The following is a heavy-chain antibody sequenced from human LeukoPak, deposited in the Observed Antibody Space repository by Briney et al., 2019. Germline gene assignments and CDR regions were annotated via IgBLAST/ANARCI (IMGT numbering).Heavy chain of an antibody. CDR1: GVSISSHY. J-gene: IGHJ6*03. D-gene: IGHD3-3*01. CDR3: ARVLQNYYYLDV. V-gene: IGHV4-4*08. Sequence: SETLSLTCTVSGVSISSHYWSWVRQPPGKGLEWIGNIYDSESTRYKSSLKSRVTISVDTSKNQFSLRLRSVTAADTAVYYCARVLQNYYYLDVWGKGTTVTVSS. CDR2: IYDSEST.